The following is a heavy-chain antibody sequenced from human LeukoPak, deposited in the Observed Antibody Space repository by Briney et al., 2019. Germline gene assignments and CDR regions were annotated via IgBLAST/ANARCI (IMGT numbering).Heavy chain of an antibody. V-gene: IGHV3-48*01. D-gene: IGHD6-13*01. CDR3: ARDALYSSSGGAFDI. J-gene: IGHJ3*02. Sequence: PGGSLRLSCAASGFTFSSCWMSWVRQAPGKGLEWVSYISSSSSTIYYADSVKGRFTISRDNAKNSLYLQMNSLRAEDTAVYYCARDALYSSSGGAFDIWGQGTMVTVSS. CDR1: GFTFSSCW. CDR2: ISSSSSTI.